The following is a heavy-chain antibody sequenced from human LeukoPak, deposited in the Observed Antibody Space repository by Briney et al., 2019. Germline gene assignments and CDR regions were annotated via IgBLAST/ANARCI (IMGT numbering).Heavy chain of an antibody. J-gene: IGHJ4*02. CDR1: GFTVSSNG. V-gene: IGHV3-30*02. Sequence: GGSLRLSCAASGFTVSSNGMHWVRQAPGKGLEWVAFIRFDGSNKYYADSVKGRLTISRDNSKNTLYLQMNSLRGEDTAVYYCAKFDNRIVGAASFNYWGQGTLVTVSS. CDR3: AKFDNRIVGAASFNY. CDR2: IRFDGSNK. D-gene: IGHD1-26*01.